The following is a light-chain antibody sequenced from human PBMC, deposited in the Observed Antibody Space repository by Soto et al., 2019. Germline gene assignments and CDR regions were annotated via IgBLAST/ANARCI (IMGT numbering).Light chain of an antibody. CDR1: SSDVGGYNY. CDR3: SSYTSNV. J-gene: IGLJ1*01. Sequence: QSALTQPASVSGSPGRSITMSCTGTSSDVGGYNYVSWYQQHPGKAPKLMIYDVSNRPSGVSNRFSGSKSGNTASLTISGLQAEDEADYYCSSYTSNVFGTGTKLTVL. CDR2: DVS. V-gene: IGLV2-14*01.